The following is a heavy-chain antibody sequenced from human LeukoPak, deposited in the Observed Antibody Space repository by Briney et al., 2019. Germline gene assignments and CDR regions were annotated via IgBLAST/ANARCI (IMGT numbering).Heavy chain of an antibody. Sequence: SETLSLTCTVSGGSISSSSHYWGWIRQPPGKGLEWIGSIYYSGSTYYNPSLKSRVTISVDTSKNQFSLKLSSVTAADTAVYYCARHSGGYQAFDIWGQGTMVTVSS. CDR1: GGSISSSSHY. D-gene: IGHD5-12*01. CDR2: IYYSGST. J-gene: IGHJ3*02. V-gene: IGHV4-39*01. CDR3: ARHSGGYQAFDI.